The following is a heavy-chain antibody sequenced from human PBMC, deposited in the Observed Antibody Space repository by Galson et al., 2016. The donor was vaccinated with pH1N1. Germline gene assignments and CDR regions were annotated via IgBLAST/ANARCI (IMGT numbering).Heavy chain of an antibody. CDR1: GFTFSDYW. V-gene: IGHV3-7*03. J-gene: IGHJ6*02. Sequence: SLRLSCAASGFTFSDYWMTWVRQAPGKGLEWVANIKEDGSQEHYVDFVKGRFTISRDNAKNTLYLQMNSLRVDDTAVDYCARQIGGGGNVWGQGTTVTVSS. D-gene: IGHD3-16*01. CDR3: ARQIGGGGNV. CDR2: IKEDGSQE.